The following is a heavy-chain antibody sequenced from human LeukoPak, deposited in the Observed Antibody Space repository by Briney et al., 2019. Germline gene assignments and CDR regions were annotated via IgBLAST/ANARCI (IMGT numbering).Heavy chain of an antibody. J-gene: IGHJ4*02. V-gene: IGHV1-69*13. D-gene: IGHD6-19*01. Sequence: SVKVSCKASGGTFSSYAISWVRQAPGQGLEWMGGIIPIFGTANYAQKFQGRVTITADEPTSTAYMELSSLKSEDTAVYYCAGSGYSSGWYAYWGQGTLVTVSS. CDR3: AGSGYSSGWYAY. CDR2: IIPIFGTA. CDR1: GGTFSSYA.